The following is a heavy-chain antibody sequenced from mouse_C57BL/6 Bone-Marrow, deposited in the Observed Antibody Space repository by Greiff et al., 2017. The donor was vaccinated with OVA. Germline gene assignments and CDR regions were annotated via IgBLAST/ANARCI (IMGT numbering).Heavy chain of an antibody. CDR3: ARESLNGGSSYWYFDV. CDR1: GFTFRSYA. V-gene: IGHV5-4*01. D-gene: IGHD1-1*01. CDR2: ISDGGSYT. Sequence: EVQVVESGGGLVKPGGSLKLSCAASGFTFRSYAMSWVRQTPEKRLEWVATISDGGSYTYYPDNVKGRFTNSRDNAKNNLYLQMSHLKSEDTAMYYCARESLNGGSSYWYFDVWGTGTTVTVSS. J-gene: IGHJ1*03.